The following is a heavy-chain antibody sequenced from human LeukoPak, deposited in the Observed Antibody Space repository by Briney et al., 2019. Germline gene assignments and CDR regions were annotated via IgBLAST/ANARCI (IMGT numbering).Heavy chain of an antibody. V-gene: IGHV3-21*01. J-gene: IGHJ3*02. D-gene: IGHD1-7*01. CDR1: GFTFSSYS. Sequence: KPGGSLRLSCAASGFTFSSYSMNWVRQAPGKGLEWVSSIGSRSTYTYSAVSVKGRFTISRDNAKNSLYLQMNSLRAGDTAVYYCARGGLNFDAFDIWGQGTMVTVSS. CDR2: IGSRSTYT. CDR3: ARGGLNFDAFDI.